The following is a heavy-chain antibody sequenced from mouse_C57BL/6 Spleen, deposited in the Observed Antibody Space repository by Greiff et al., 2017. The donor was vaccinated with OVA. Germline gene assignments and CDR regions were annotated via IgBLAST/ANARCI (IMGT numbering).Heavy chain of an antibody. D-gene: IGHD1-1*01. V-gene: IGHV1-18*01. J-gene: IGHJ2*01. Sequence: EVQLQQSGPELVKPGASVKIPCKASGYTFTDYNMDWVPQTHGKSLEWIGDINPNNGGNISNQKLKGKATLTVDKSSIKAYMKLRSLTSEDTAVYYGARSHSSSSFYCDYWGQGTTLTVSS. CDR3: ARSHSSSSFYCDY. CDR1: GYTFTDYN. CDR2: INPNNGGN.